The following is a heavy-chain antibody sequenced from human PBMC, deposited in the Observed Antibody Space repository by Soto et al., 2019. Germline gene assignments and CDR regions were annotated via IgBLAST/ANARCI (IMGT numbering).Heavy chain of an antibody. J-gene: IGHJ4*02. Sequence: ASVKVSCKASGYTFTGYYMHWVRQAPGQGLEWMGWINPNSGGTNYAQKFQGWVTMTRDTSISTAYMELSRLRSDDTAVYYCARGRDYYGSRYYFDYWGQGTLVTSPQ. CDR2: INPNSGGT. D-gene: IGHD3-10*01. CDR1: GYTFTGYY. V-gene: IGHV1-2*04. CDR3: ARGRDYYGSRYYFDY.